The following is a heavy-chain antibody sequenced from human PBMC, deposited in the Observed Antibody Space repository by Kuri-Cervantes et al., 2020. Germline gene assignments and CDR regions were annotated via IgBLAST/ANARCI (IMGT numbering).Heavy chain of an antibody. D-gene: IGHD2-2*01. CDR2: FDPEDGET. CDR3: ARPSYCSSTSCLPGAFDI. CDR1: GYTLTELS. Sequence: ASVKVSCKVSGYTLTELSMHWARQAPGKGLEWMGGFDPEDGETIYAQKFQGRVTMTEDTSTDTAYMELSSLRSEDTAVYYCARPSYCSSTSCLPGAFDIWGQGTMVT. V-gene: IGHV1-24*01. J-gene: IGHJ3*02.